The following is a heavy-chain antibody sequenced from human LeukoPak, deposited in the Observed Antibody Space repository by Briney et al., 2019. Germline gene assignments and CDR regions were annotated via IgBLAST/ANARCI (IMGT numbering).Heavy chain of an antibody. V-gene: IGHV3-53*01. CDR2: IYSDNT. D-gene: IGHD3-10*01. J-gene: IGHJ4*02. CDR1: GFTVSSNS. Sequence: PGGSLRLSCTVSGFTVSSNSMSWVRQAPGKGLEWVSFIYSDNTHYSDSVKGRFTISRDNSKNTLYLQMNSLRAEDTAVYYCARHGSGSYWTFIYWGQGTLVTVSS. CDR3: ARHGSGSYWTFIY.